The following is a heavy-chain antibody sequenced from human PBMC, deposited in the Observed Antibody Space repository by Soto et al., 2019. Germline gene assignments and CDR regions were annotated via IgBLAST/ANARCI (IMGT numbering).Heavy chain of an antibody. CDR1: GFPFSSYF. D-gene: IGHD2-2*01. Sequence: PGGSLRLSCAASGFPFSSYFMYWVRQAPGGGLVWVARMSGDGRTITYADSVRGRFIISRDNSKNTLLLRMDSLRAEDTAVYFCVRGDVAVPYPMYYWGQGTLVTVSS. V-gene: IGHV3-74*01. J-gene: IGHJ4*02. CDR3: VRGDVAVPYPMYY. CDR2: MSGDGRTI.